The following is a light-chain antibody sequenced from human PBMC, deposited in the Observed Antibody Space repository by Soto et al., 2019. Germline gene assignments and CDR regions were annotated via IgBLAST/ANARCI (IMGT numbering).Light chain of an antibody. CDR2: DAS. J-gene: IGKJ5*01. V-gene: IGKV3-11*01. Sequence: EIVMTKSPATLSVSPGERATLSCRASQSVSSYLAWYQQKPGQAPRLLIYDASNRATGIPARFSGSGSGTDFTLTISSLEPEDFAVYYCQQRSNWPITFGQGTRLEIK. CDR3: QQRSNWPIT. CDR1: QSVSSY.